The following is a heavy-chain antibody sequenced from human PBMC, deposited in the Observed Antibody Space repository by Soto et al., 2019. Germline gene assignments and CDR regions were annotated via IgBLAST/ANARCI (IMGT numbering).Heavy chain of an antibody. CDR2: ISGYDGRT. V-gene: IGHV1-18*01. D-gene: IGHD4-17*01. CDR1: GYTFTRYG. Sequence: ASVKVSCKTSGYTFTRYGISWVRQAPGQGLEWMGWISGYDGRTNFAQKVQDRVTMTTDTSTSTVYMELRSLSSDDTAVYYCAADVGGYIYGLARHWGPGTLVTVSS. CDR3: AADVGGYIYGLARH. J-gene: IGHJ4*02.